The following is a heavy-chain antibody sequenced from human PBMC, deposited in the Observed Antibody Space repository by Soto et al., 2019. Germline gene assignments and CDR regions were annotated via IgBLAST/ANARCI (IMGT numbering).Heavy chain of an antibody. Sequence: SETLSLTCTVSGGSISSYYWSWIRQPPGKGLEWIGYIYYSGSTNYNPSLKSRVTISVDRSKTHFSLKLSSVTAAHTAVYYCARVRTTPWFDPWGQGTLVTVSS. V-gene: IGHV4-59*01. D-gene: IGHD1-7*01. J-gene: IGHJ5*02. CDR2: IYYSGST. CDR3: ARVRTTPWFDP. CDR1: GGSISSYY.